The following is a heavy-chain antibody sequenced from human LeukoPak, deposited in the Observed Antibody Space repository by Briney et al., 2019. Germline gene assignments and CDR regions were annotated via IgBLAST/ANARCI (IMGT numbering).Heavy chain of an antibody. V-gene: IGHV4-4*07. D-gene: IGHD1-14*01. CDR3: ARRVRKDGYYYYMDV. Sequence: PSETLSLTCTVSGGSIRSYYWSWIRQPAGKGLEWIGRIYTSGSTNYNPSLKSRVSMSVDTSKNQFSLKLSSVTAADTAVYYCARRVRKDGYYYYMDVWGKGTTVTVSS. CDR1: GGSIRSYY. CDR2: IYTSGST. J-gene: IGHJ6*03.